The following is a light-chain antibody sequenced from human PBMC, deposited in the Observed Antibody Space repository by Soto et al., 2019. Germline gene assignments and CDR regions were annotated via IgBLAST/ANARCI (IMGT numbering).Light chain of an antibody. Sequence: DIQMTQSPSSVSASVGDRVTITCRASQGISNWLDWYQQKPGKAPKLLIYGASSLQGGVPSRFSGSGSGTDFTLTISSLQPEDFAIYYCQQANSVPPITFGQGTRLEIK. J-gene: IGKJ5*01. CDR1: QGISNW. CDR3: QQANSVPPIT. CDR2: GAS. V-gene: IGKV1-12*01.